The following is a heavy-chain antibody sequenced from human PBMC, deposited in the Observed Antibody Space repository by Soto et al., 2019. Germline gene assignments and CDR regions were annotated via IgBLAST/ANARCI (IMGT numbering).Heavy chain of an antibody. V-gene: IGHV3-11*01. Sequence: GGSLRLSCAASGFTFSDYYMTWSRQAPGKGLEWVSYISSSGSSKYYADSVKGRFTISRENTKNSLYLQVNNLRAEDTALYYCARDLGDRDAFDIWGQGTMVTVSS. CDR3: ARDLGDRDAFDI. CDR2: ISSSGSSK. J-gene: IGHJ3*02. D-gene: IGHD2-21*02. CDR1: GFTFSDYY.